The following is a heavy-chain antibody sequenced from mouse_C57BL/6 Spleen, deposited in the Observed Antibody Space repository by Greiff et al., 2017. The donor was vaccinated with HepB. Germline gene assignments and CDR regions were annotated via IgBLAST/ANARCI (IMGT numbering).Heavy chain of an antibody. Sequence: VQLKESGGDLVKPGGSLKLSCAASGFTFSSYGMSWVRQTPDKRLEWVATISSGGSYTYYPDSVKGRFTISRDNTKNTLYLQMSSLKSEDTAMYYCARQFITTVVAGGYYFDYWGQGTTLTVSS. D-gene: IGHD1-1*01. J-gene: IGHJ2*01. CDR2: ISSGGSYT. V-gene: IGHV5-6*01. CDR1: GFTFSSYG. CDR3: ARQFITTVVAGGYYFDY.